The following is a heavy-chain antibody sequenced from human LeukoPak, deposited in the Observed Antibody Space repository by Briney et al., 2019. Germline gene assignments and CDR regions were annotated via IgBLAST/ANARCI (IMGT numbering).Heavy chain of an antibody. V-gene: IGHV4-34*01. CDR3: AGGDRHPGY. CDR1: GGSFSGYY. Sequence: SETLSLTCDVYGGSFSGYYWTWIRQPPGKGLEWIGEINHSGGTNYNPSLKSRVTISIDTSKIQFSLKLSSVTAADTAVYYCAGGDRHPGYWGQGTLVTVSS. J-gene: IGHJ4*02. CDR2: INHSGGT.